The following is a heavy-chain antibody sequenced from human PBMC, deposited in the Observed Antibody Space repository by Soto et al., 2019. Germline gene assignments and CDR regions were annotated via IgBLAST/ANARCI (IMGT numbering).Heavy chain of an antibody. V-gene: IGHV4-34*01. CDR2: IKPSGST. CDR1: GGSFSGYY. J-gene: IGHJ4*02. Sequence: QVQLQQWGAGLLKPSETLSLTCAVYGGSFSGYYWSWIRQPPGKGLEWLGEIKPSGSTNYNPSLKSRVTISVDTSRNQFSLNLSSVTAADTAVYYCARVRTFNGWPSARDYWGQGNLVTVSS. CDR3: ARVRTFNGWPSARDY. D-gene: IGHD6-19*01.